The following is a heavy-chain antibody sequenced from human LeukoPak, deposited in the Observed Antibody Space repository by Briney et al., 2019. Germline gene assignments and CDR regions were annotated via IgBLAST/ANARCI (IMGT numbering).Heavy chain of an antibody. CDR2: IIPILGIA. D-gene: IGHD5-18*01. CDR1: GGTFSSYA. CDR3: AGDGRPAMVSTSAGY. J-gene: IGHJ4*02. Sequence: ASVKVSCKASGGTFSSYAISWVRQAPGQGLEWMGRIIPILGIANYAQKFQGRVTITADKSTSTAYMELSSLRSEDTAVYYCAGDGRPAMVSTSAGYWGQGTLVTVSS. V-gene: IGHV1-69*04.